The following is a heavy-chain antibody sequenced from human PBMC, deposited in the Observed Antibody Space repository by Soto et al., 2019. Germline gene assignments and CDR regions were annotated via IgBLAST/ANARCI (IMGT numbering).Heavy chain of an antibody. D-gene: IGHD3-22*01. V-gene: IGHV3-30-3*01. Sequence: PGGSLRLSCTTSGFAFQRFTMHWVRQAPGRGLEWVAAISYDGSQQFYVDSVRGRFTISRDNSNNTLNLQMNGLRGDDTAVYFCAAEALLRYFDLWGQGVPVTVSS. CDR3: AAEALLRYFDL. CDR1: GFAFQRFT. J-gene: IGHJ4*02. CDR2: ISYDGSQQ.